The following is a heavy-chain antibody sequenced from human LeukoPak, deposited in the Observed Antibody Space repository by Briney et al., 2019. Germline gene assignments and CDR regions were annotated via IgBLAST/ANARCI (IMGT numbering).Heavy chain of an antibody. V-gene: IGHV3-23*01. D-gene: IGHD3-3*01. CDR2: ISGGST. CDR3: AKDGGATLRFLEWLSNRFDY. Sequence: GGSLRLSCAASGFTFSSYAMSWVRQAPGKGLEWVSAISGGSTYYADSVKGRFTISRDNSKNTLYLQMNSLRAEDTAVYYCAKDGGATLRFLEWLSNRFDYWGQGTLVTVSS. J-gene: IGHJ4*02. CDR1: GFTFSSYA.